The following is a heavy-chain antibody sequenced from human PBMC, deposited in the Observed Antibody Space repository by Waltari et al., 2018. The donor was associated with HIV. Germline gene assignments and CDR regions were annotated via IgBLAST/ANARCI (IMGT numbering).Heavy chain of an antibody. CDR1: GLPCSHFW. J-gene: IGHJ4*02. V-gene: IGHV3-7*01. CDR2: IKQDGSEK. Sequence: EVQLVESGGGLVQPGGSLRLSCPASGLPCSHFWRTWVRQAPGKGLEGVANIKQDGSEKYYVDSVKGRFTISRDNAKNSLYLQMNSLRAEDTAVYYCARRRGYGYLDYWGQGTLVTVSS. D-gene: IGHD5-18*01. CDR3: ARRRGYGYLDY.